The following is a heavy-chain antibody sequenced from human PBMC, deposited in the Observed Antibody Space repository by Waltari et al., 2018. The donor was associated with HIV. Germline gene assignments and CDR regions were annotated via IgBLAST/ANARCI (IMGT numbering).Heavy chain of an antibody. V-gene: IGHV1-2*06. CDR2: INPNSGGT. D-gene: IGHD2-2*02. CDR1: GYTFTGYY. J-gene: IGHJ6*02. CDR3: ARGDYCSSTSCYINGMDV. Sequence: QVQLVQSGAEVKKPGASVKVSCKASGYTFTGYYMHWVRQAPGQGLDWMGRINPNSGGTNYAKKFQGRVTMTRDTSISTAYMELSRLRSDDTAVYYCARGDYCSSTSCYINGMDVWGQGTTVTVSS.